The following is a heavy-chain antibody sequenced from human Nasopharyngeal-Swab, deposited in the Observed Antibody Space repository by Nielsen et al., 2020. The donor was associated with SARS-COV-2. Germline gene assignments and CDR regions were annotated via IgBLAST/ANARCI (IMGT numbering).Heavy chain of an antibody. CDR2: SRDKAHSYTT. CDR3: ARGSSADSGWGYY. Sequence: GESLKISCVASGFTFSDHYLDWVRQAPGKGLEWVGRSRDKAHSYTTEYAASVKGRFTISRGDSENSLYLQMNSLRAEDTAVYYCARGSSADSGWGYYWGQGTLVTVSS. V-gene: IGHV3-72*01. CDR1: GFTFSDHY. J-gene: IGHJ4*02. D-gene: IGHD2-15*01.